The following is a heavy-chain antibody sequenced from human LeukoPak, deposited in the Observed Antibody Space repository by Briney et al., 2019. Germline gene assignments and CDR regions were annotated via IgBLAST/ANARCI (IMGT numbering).Heavy chain of an antibody. CDR2: IYYSGSS. CDR3: ARDSLSLQFLVGGTPRQVVPFDI. Sequence: SETLSLTCTVSGGSISSSSYYWGWIRQPPGKGLEWIGSIYYSGSSYYNPSLKSRVTLSVDTSKNQFSLRLTSVTAADTAVYYCARDSLSLQFLVGGTPRQVVPFDIWGQGTMVTVSS. CDR1: GGSISSSSYY. D-gene: IGHD3-3*01. J-gene: IGHJ3*02. V-gene: IGHV4-39*07.